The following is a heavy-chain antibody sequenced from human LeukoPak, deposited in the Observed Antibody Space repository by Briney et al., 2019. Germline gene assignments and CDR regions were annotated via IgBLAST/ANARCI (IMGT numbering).Heavy chain of an antibody. V-gene: IGHV4-59*08. CDR1: GGSISSYY. J-gene: IGHJ4*02. D-gene: IGHD4-17*01. CDR3: ARLNYGGVDY. Sequence: SETLSLTCTVSGGSISSYYWSWIRQPPGQGLEWIGYIYYSGSTNYNPSLKSRVTISVDTSKNQFSLKLSSVTAADTAVYYCARLNYGGVDYWGQGTLVAVSS. CDR2: IYYSGST.